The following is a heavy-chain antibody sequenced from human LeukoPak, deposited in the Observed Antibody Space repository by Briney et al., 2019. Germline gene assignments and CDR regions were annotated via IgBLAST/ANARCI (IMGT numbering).Heavy chain of an antibody. CDR1: GGSISSSSYY. D-gene: IGHD5-18*01. CDR3: ARSYPDTAMVIPLVYFDY. V-gene: IGHV4-39*01. Sequence: PSETLSLTCTVSGGSISSSSYYWGWIRQPPGKGLEWIGSIYYSGSTYYNPSLKSRVTISVDTSKNQFSLKLRSVTAADTAVYYCARSYPDTAMVIPLVYFDYWGQGTLVTVSS. CDR2: IYYSGST. J-gene: IGHJ4*02.